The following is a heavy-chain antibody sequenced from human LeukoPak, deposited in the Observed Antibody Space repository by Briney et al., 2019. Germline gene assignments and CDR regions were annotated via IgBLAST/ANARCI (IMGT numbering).Heavy chain of an antibody. J-gene: IGHJ4*02. Sequence: PGGSLRLSCAASGFTFDDYAMHWVRQAPGKGLEWVSGISWNSGSIGYADSVKGRFTISRDNAKNSLYLQMNSLRAEDTAVYYCKLNYGSGSFDYWGQGTLVTVSS. CDR3: KLNYGSGSFDY. V-gene: IGHV3-9*01. CDR1: GFTFDDYA. CDR2: ISWNSGSI. D-gene: IGHD3-10*01.